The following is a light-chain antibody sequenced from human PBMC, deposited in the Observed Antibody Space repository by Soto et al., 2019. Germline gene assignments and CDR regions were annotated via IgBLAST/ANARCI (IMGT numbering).Light chain of an antibody. CDR2: KAS. J-gene: IGKJ4*01. CDR1: QSIDSW. V-gene: IGKV1-5*03. CDR3: QQYKFFFT. Sequence: IQMTQSPSTLSASVGDRVTITCRASQSIDSWLAWYQQKPGKAPNLLIYKASNLENGVPLRFSGSGSGTKFTLPFSCLQPDDFAIYYRQQYKFFFTFGGGPKV.